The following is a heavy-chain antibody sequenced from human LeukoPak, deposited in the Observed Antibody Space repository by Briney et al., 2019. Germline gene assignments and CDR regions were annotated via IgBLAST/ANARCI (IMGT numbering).Heavy chain of an antibody. CDR3: ARANGVIRSRDYYYYMDV. D-gene: IGHD3-10*01. J-gene: IGHJ6*03. CDR2: ISPNTGGT. Sequence: ASVKVSCKASGYTFTAYYIHWVRQAPGQGLEWMGWISPNTGGTNYAQKFQGRVTMTRDTSIRTAYMELSRLTSDDTAVYYCARANGVIRSRDYYYYMDVWGKGTTVTISS. V-gene: IGHV1-2*02. CDR1: GYTFTAYY.